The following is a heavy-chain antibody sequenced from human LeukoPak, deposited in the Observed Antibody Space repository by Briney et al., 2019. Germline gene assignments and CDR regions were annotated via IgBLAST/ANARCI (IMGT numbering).Heavy chain of an antibody. CDR1: GGSFSGYY. CDR3: ARGEWASSFDY. Sequence: SETLSLTCAVYGGSFSGYYWSWIRQPPGKGLEWIGEINHSGSTNYNPSLKSRVTISVDTSKNQFSLKLSSVTAADTAVYYCARGEWASSFDYWCQGTLVTVSS. J-gene: IGHJ4*02. CDR2: INHSGST. D-gene: IGHD1-26*01. V-gene: IGHV4-34*01.